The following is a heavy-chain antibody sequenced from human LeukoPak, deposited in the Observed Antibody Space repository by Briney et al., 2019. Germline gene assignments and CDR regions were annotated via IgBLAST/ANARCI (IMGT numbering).Heavy chain of an antibody. D-gene: IGHD5-24*01. J-gene: IGHJ3*02. Sequence: SETLSLTCAVYGGSFSGYYWSWIRQPPGKGLEWIGEINHSGSTNYNPSLKSRVTISVDTSKNQFSLKLSSVTAADTAVCYCARVKGMATIPDAFDIWGQGTMVTVSS. CDR3: ARVKGMATIPDAFDI. CDR2: INHSGST. V-gene: IGHV4-34*01. CDR1: GGSFSGYY.